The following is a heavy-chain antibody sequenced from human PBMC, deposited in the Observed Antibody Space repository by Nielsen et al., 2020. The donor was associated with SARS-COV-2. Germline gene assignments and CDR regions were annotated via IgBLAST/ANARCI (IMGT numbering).Heavy chain of an antibody. D-gene: IGHD3-10*01. CDR1: GFTFSSYG. J-gene: IGHJ3*02. CDR2: IWYDGSNK. Sequence: GGSLRLSCAASGFTFSSYGMHWVRQAPGKGLEWVAVIWYDGSNKYYADSVKGRFTISRDNSKNTLYLQMNSLRVEDTAIYFCAKDDVVRGDAYDIWGQGTVVTVSS. CDR3: AKDDVVRGDAYDI. V-gene: IGHV3-33*06.